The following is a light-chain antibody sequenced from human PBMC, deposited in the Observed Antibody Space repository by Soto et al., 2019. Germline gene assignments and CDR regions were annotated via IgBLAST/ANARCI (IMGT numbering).Light chain of an antibody. CDR1: QSVSNY. CDR3: QQYGSSPQT. CDR2: DAS. Sequence: ENVLTQSPATLSLSPGERATLSCRASQSVSNYVAWYQQKPGQAPRLLIYDASNRATGIPARFSGSGSGTDFTLTISGLEPEDFAVYFCQQYGSSPQTFGQGTKVDIK. J-gene: IGKJ1*01. V-gene: IGKV3-20*01.